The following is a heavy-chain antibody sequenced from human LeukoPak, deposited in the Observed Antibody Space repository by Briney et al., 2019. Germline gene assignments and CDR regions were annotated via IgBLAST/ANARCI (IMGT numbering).Heavy chain of an antibody. Sequence: ASVKVSCKASGYTFTSYGISWVRQAPGQGLEWMGWISAYNGNTNYAQKLQGRVTMTTDTSTRTAYMELRSLRSDDTAVYYCARDFGYCSSTSCRYYYYYGMDVWGQGTTVTVSS. CDR2: ISAYNGNT. D-gene: IGHD2-2*03. J-gene: IGHJ6*02. CDR3: ARDFGYCSSTSCRYYYYYGMDV. V-gene: IGHV1-18*01. CDR1: GYTFTSYG.